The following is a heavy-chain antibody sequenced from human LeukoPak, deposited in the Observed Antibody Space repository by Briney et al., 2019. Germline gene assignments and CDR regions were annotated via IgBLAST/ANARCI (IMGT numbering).Heavy chain of an antibody. CDR1: GGSISSYY. CDR3: ARFIRGYNYVWFDP. V-gene: IGHV4-4*09. CDR2: IYTRGST. D-gene: IGHD5-24*01. Sequence: SETLSLTCTVSGGSISSYYWSWIRQPPGKGLEWIGYIYTRGSTNYNPPLKSRVTISVDTSKNQFSLKLSSVTAADTAVYYCARFIRGYNYVWFDPWGQGTLVTVSS. J-gene: IGHJ5*02.